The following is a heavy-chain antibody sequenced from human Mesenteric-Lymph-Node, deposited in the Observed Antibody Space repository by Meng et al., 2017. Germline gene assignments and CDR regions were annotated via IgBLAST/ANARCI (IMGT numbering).Heavy chain of an antibody. CDR2: IKQDESEK. CDR1: GFTFRSYW. Sequence: GESLKISCAVSGFTFRSYWMSWVRQAPGKGLEWVANIKQDESEKYYVDSVKGRFTISRDNAQNSLYLQMNSLRVDDTAVYYCLSDSLVDGSGEYLAKGDYWGQGTMVTVSS. V-gene: IGHV3-7*01. J-gene: IGHJ4*02. D-gene: IGHD3-10*01. CDR3: LSDSLVDGSGEYLAKGDY.